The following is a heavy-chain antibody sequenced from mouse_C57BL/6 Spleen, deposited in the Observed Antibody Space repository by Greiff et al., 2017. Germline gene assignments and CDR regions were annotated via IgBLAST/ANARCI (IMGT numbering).Heavy chain of an antibody. V-gene: IGHV1-26*01. CDR3: AETGYYAMDY. CDR2: INPNNGGT. Sequence: EVQLQQSGPELVKPGASVKISCKASGYTFTDYYMNWVKQSHGKSLEWIGDINPNNGGTSYNQKFKGKATLTVDKSSSTAYMELRSLTSEDSAVYYCAETGYYAMDYWGQGTSVTVSS. CDR1: GYTFTDYY. J-gene: IGHJ4*01.